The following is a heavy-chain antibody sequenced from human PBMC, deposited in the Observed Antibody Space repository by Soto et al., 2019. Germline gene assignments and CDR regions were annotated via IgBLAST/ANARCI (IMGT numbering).Heavy chain of an antibody. V-gene: IGHV3-33*01. D-gene: IGHD2-2*01. CDR1: GLTFSNSG. Sequence: SLNLFCVSSGLTFSNSGMQLVRQAPGKGLEWVAGIDYNEINQYYIDPVKGRFTISRDQSKNTLYLQMNSLRAEDTAVYYCARDFCPVPTCYDFWGQGVPVTVYS. CDR3: ARDFCPVPTCYDF. J-gene: IGHJ4*02. CDR2: IDYNEINQ.